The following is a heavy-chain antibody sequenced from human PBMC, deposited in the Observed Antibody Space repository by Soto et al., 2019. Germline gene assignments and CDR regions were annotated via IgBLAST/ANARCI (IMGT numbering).Heavy chain of an antibody. CDR2: ISYDGSNK. J-gene: IGHJ6*02. CDR1: GFTFSSYA. CDR3: ARPLRLPLGSLNLGMDV. D-gene: IGHD5-12*01. V-gene: IGHV3-30-3*01. Sequence: QVQLVESGGGVVQPGRSLRLSCAASGFTFSSYAMHWVRQAPGKGLEWVAVISYDGSNKYYADFVKGRFTISRDNSKNTLYLQMNSLRAEDTAVYYCARPLRLPLGSLNLGMDVWGQGTTVTVSS.